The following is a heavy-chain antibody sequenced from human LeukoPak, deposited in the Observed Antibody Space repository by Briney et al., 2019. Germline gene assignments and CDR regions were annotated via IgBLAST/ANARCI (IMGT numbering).Heavy chain of an antibody. V-gene: IGHV1-69*05. J-gene: IGHJ6*03. CDR1: GGTFSSYA. CDR2: IIPIFGTA. D-gene: IGHD4-11*01. Sequence: GSSVKVSCKASGGTFSSYAISWVRQAPGQGLEWMGRIIPIFGTANYAQKFQGRVTITTDESTSTPYMELSSLRSEDTAVYYCAREYSNWGANYYYYYMDVWGKGTTVTVSS. CDR3: AREYSNWGANYYYYYMDV.